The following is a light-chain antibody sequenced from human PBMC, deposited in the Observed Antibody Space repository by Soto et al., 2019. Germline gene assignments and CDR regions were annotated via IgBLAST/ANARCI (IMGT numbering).Light chain of an antibody. V-gene: IGKV3-20*01. CDR2: GAS. Sequence: EIVLTQSPGTLSLSPGERATLSCRASQSVSGSYLAGYQQKPGQAPRLLIYGASNRPTGIPDRVSGSGSGTDFTLTISRLEPEEFAVYYCQQYGSSLWTFGQGTKVE. CDR1: QSVSGSY. J-gene: IGKJ1*01. CDR3: QQYGSSLWT.